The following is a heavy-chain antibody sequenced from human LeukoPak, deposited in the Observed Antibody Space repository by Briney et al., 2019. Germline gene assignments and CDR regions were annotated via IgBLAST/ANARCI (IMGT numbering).Heavy chain of an antibody. CDR1: GFTFSSYA. Sequence: GRSLRLSCAASGFTFSSYAMHRVRQAPGKGLEWVAVISYDGSNKYYADSVKGRFTISRDNSKNTLYLQMNSLRAEDTAVYYCARDLASPADYWGQGTLVTVSS. J-gene: IGHJ4*02. CDR3: ARDLASPADY. V-gene: IGHV3-30-3*01. CDR2: ISYDGSNK. D-gene: IGHD1-26*01.